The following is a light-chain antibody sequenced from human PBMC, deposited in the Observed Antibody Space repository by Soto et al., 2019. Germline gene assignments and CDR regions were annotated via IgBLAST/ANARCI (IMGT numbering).Light chain of an antibody. CDR3: GTWDGSLNGWV. CDR1: SSNIGRDT. CDR2: STN. Sequence: QSVLTQPPSASGTPGQRVTISCSGSSSNIGRDTVNWYQQLPGTAPKLLIYSTNQRPSGVPDRFSGSKSGTSASLAISGLQSEDEDDYYCGTWDGSLNGWVFGGGTKLTVL. J-gene: IGLJ3*02. V-gene: IGLV1-44*01.